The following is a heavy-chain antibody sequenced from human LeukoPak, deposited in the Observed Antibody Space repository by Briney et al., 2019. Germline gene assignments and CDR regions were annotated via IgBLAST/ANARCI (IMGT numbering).Heavy chain of an antibody. V-gene: IGHV5-10-1*01. J-gene: IGHJ4*02. CDR1: GYGFRYYW. CDR2: IDPSDSYS. D-gene: IGHD3-16*01. CDR3: ARPDFDYNSQLDF. Sequence: GESLKISCQTSGYGFRYYWIHWVRQVPGKGLEWMARIDPSDSYSGYSPSFRGRIKVYVNESTSPVYLRWHSLRASDTATYYCARPDFDYNSQLDFWGQGTQIIVS.